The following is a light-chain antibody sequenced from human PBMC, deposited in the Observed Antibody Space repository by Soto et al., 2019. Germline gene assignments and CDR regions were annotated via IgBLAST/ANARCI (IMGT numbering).Light chain of an antibody. CDR2: EDI. Sequence: SSELAQPPSVSVAPGQTARITCGGNEIGGKSVHWYQQKPGQAPVLVVYEDIDRPSWIPERFTGSNSGNTATLTISRVEAGDEADYYCQVWDSTTDFVVFGGGTKLTVL. J-gene: IGLJ2*01. CDR1: EIGGKS. V-gene: IGLV3-21*02. CDR3: QVWDSTTDFVV.